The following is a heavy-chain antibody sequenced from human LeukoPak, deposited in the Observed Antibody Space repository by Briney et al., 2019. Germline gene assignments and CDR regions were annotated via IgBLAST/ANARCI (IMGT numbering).Heavy chain of an antibody. CDR2: IKQDGSEK. CDR3: ARGRLNAFDI. V-gene: IGHV3-7*04. Sequence: SCRASGYTFTGYYMNWVRQAPGKGLEWVANIKQDGSEKYYVDSVKGRFTISRDNAKNSLYLQKNSVRAEDTAVYYCARGRLNAFDIWGQGTMVTVSS. J-gene: IGHJ3*02. D-gene: IGHD3-16*01. CDR1: GYTFTGYY.